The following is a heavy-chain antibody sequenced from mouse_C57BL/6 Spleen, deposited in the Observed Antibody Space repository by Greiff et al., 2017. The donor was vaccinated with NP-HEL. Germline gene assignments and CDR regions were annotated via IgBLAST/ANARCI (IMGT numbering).Heavy chain of an antibody. CDR1: GYTFTDYN. CDR2: INPNNGGT. CDR3: ARRSGRGTAQAPWFAY. D-gene: IGHD3-2*02. Sequence: EVQLQQSGPELVKPGASVKIPCKASGYTFTDYNMDWVKQSHGKSLEWIGDINPNNGGTIYNQKFKGKATLTVDKSSSTAYMELRSLTSEDTAVYYCARRSGRGTAQAPWFAYWGQGTLVTVSA. V-gene: IGHV1-18*01. J-gene: IGHJ3*01.